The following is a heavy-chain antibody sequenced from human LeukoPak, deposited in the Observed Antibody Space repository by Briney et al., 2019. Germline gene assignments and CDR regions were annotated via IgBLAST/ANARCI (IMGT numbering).Heavy chain of an antibody. CDR2: ISSSGSTI. V-gene: IGHV3-11*01. CDR1: GFTFSDYY. J-gene: IGHJ4*02. D-gene: IGHD3-16*01. Sequence: GGSLRLSCAASGFTFSDYYMSWIRQAPGKGLEWVSYISSSGSTIYYADSVKGRFTISRDNAKNTLYLQMNSLRAEDTAVYYCAKDHATYYDYVWGSWDYWGQGTLVTVSS. CDR3: AKDHATYYDYVWGSWDY.